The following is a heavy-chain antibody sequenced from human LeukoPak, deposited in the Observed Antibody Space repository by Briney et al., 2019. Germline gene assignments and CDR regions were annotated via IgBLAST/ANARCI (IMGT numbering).Heavy chain of an antibody. CDR1: GGSISSGSYY. V-gene: IGHV4-61*02. Sequence: PSQTLSLTCTVSGGSISSGSYYWSWIRQPAGKGLEWIGRIYTSGSTNYNPSLKSRVTISVDTSKNQFSLKLSSVTAADTAVYYCARSSYYGSVTLHWGGTSWGVQGSPDPVYYYYYYMDVWGKGTTVTISS. J-gene: IGHJ6*03. CDR2: IYTSGST. D-gene: IGHD3-10*01. CDR3: ARSSYYGSVTLHWGGTSWGVQGSPDPVYYYYYYMDV.